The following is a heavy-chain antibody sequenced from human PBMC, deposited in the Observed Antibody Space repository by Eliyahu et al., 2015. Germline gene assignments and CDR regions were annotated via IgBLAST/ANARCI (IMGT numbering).Heavy chain of an antibody. J-gene: IGHJ4*02. V-gene: IGHV3-21*06. CDR3: AKSGYYDQNFDY. CDR2: ISSSSSYI. CDR1: GFTFSTCW. Sequence: EVQLVESGGGLVQPGGSLRLSCAASGFTFSTCWMTWVRQAPGKGLEWVSSISSSSSYIYYADSVKGRFTISRDNAKNSLYLQMNSLRAEDTAVYYCAKSGYYDQNFDYWGQGTLVTVSS. D-gene: IGHD3-3*01.